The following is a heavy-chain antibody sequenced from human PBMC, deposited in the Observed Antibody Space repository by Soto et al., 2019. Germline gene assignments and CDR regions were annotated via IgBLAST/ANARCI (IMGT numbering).Heavy chain of an antibody. J-gene: IGHJ1*01. V-gene: IGHV3-21*01. D-gene: IGHD4-17*01. CDR3: ARDLNTVTTAYFHH. CDR1: GFTFNTYS. CDR2: ISSSSSYI. Sequence: SLRLSCAASGFTFNTYSMNWVRQAPGKGLEWVSSISSSSSYIYYADSVKGRFTISRDNAKNSLYLQMNSLRAEDTAVYYCARDLNTVTTAYFHHWGQGTLGTVSS.